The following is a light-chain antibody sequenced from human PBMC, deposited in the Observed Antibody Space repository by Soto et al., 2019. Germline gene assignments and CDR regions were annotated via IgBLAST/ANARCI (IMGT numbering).Light chain of an antibody. Sequence: DIQMTQSPSTLSASVGDRVTITCRASQTINNWLAWYQQKPGKAPKLLISKASTLESGVPPRFSGSGSGTQFTLTIRSVQPDDFGIYYCQQYNGSPVTFGGGTRVEIK. V-gene: IGKV1-5*03. CDR3: QQYNGSPVT. CDR2: KAS. CDR1: QTINNW. J-gene: IGKJ4*01.